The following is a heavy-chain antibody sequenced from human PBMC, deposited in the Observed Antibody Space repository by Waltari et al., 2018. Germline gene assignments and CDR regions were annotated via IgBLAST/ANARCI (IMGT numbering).Heavy chain of an antibody. V-gene: IGHV1-8*01. CDR3: ARPSDYDFWSGPSYYYYGMDV. CDR1: GYTFTSYD. CDR2: MNPNSGNT. D-gene: IGHD3-3*01. J-gene: IGHJ6*02. Sequence: QVQLVQSGAEVKKPGASVKVSCKASGYTFTSYDLNWVRQATGPGLEWMGWMNPNSGNTKYSQKFQGRVTMTRDTSTSTVYMELSSLRSEDTAVYYCARPSDYDFWSGPSYYYYGMDVWGQGTTVTVSS.